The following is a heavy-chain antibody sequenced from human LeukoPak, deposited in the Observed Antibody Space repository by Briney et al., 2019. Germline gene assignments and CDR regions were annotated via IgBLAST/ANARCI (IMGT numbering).Heavy chain of an antibody. CDR1: VNSFGDYY. J-gene: IGHJ5*02. CDR2: IYTSGST. D-gene: IGHD4-17*01. Sequence: SETLSLTCTVSVNSFGDYYWSCIRQPAGKGLECRGRIYTSGSTTYNPSLKSRVTMSVDTSKSQFSLNLMSVTAADTAVYYCTRDTGTTGEVKFDPWGQGTLVTASS. CDR3: TRDTGTTGEVKFDP. V-gene: IGHV4-4*07.